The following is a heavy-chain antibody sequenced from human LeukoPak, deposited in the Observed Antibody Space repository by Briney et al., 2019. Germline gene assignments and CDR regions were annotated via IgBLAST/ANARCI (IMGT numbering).Heavy chain of an antibody. V-gene: IGHV1-24*01. D-gene: IGHD2-2*01. CDR2: FDPEDGET. J-gene: IGHJ6*02. CDR1: GYTLTELS. CDR3: ATISTYYYYGMDV. Sequence: ASVKVSCTVSGYTLTELSMHWVRQAPGKGLGWVGGFDPEDGETIYAQKFQGRVTMTEDTSTDTAYMELSSLRSEDTAVYYCATISTYYYYGMDVWGQGTTVTVSS.